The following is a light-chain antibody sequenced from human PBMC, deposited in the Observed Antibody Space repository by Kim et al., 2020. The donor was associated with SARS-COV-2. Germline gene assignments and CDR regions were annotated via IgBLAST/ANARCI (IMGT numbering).Light chain of an antibody. J-gene: IGLJ3*02. V-gene: IGLV3-21*04. CDR3: QVWDRSTNRV. CDR2: YDT. CDR1: NIGSKS. Sequence: APGKTARITCGGDNIGSKSVHGYQQKPGQAPVVVIYYDTGRPSGVPERFSGSNSGDTATLTISRVEAGDEADYYCQVWDRSTNRVFGGGTQLTVL.